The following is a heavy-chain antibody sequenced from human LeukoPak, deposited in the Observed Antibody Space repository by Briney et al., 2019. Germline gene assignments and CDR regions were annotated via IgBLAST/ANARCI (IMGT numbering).Heavy chain of an antibody. CDR2: ISYDGSNK. Sequence: PGRSLRLSCAASGFIFSFYGMHWVRQAPGKGLEWVAVISYDGSNKYYADSVKGRFTISRDNSKNTLYLQMNSLRAEDTAVYYCAKVGQAYCSSTSCLTELDYWGQGTLVTVSS. CDR3: AKVGQAYCSSTSCLTELDY. V-gene: IGHV3-30*18. D-gene: IGHD2-2*01. CDR1: GFIFSFYG. J-gene: IGHJ4*02.